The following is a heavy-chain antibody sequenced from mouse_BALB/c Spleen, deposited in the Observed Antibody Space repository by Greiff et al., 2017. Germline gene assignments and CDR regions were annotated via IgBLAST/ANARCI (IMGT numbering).Heavy chain of an antibody. CDR2: ISSGGSYT. J-gene: IGHJ4*01. CDR1: GFTFSSYG. D-gene: IGHD1-1*01. Sequence: EVLLVESGADLVKPGGSLKLSCAASGFTFSSYGMSWVRQTPDKRLEWVATISSGGSYTYYPDSVKGRFTISRDNAKNTLYLQMSSLKSVDTAMYYCASEGLGGTDDGSSVYAMDYWGQGTSLTVSS. V-gene: IGHV5-6*01. CDR3: ASEGLGGTDDGSSVYAMDY.